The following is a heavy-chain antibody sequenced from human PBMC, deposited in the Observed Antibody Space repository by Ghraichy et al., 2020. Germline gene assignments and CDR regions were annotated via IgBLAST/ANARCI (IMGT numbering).Heavy chain of an antibody. CDR1: RFTSRTYW. Sequence: GGSLRLSCVTSRFTSRTYWMHWVRQAPEEGLVWLSRINSDGSSTNYADSVKGRFTISRDNAKNTLYLQMNSLRAEDTAVYYCARGKGGSGSYYSASAFDIWGQGTIVTVSS. V-gene: IGHV3-74*01. CDR2: INSDGSST. D-gene: IGHD3-10*01. J-gene: IGHJ3*02. CDR3: ARGKGGSGSYYSASAFDI.